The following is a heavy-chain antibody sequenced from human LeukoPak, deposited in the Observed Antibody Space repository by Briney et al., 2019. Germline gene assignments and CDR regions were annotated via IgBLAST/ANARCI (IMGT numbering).Heavy chain of an antibody. D-gene: IGHD1-1*01. CDR1: GFTSSNYA. CDR2: ISGGGGST. Sequence: QPGGSLRLSCASPGFTSSNYAMGWVRQAPGKGLEGVSGISGGGGSTYYGASGKGRFTISRDNPKHTLYLQMNSLRAEGPAVYYCANSLQLERRAYYYYGMDVGGQGTTVTVSS. J-gene: IGHJ6*02. V-gene: IGHV3-23*01. CDR3: ANSLQLERRAYYYYGMDV.